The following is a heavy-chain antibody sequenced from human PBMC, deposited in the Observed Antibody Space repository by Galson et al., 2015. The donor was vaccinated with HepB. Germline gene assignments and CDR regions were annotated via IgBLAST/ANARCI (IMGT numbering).Heavy chain of an antibody. CDR1: GFTFSTYG. CDR3: ARVSRGLTIYGIDY. Sequence: SLRLSCAASGFTFSTYGMHWVRQAPGKGLEWVAVMSYDGSEEYYVDSVKGRFTISRDTSKNTVYLQMNSLRAEDTAMYYCARVSRGLTIYGIDYWGQGTLVTVSS. V-gene: IGHV3-33*01. CDR2: MSYDGSEE. J-gene: IGHJ4*02. D-gene: IGHD3-3*01.